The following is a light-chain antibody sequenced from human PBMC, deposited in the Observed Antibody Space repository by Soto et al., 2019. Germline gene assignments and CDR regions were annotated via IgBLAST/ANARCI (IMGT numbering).Light chain of an antibody. CDR3: QQSYTTPLT. V-gene: IGKV1-39*01. J-gene: IGKJ2*01. Sequence: DIQMTQSPSSLSASVGDRVTITCRASLSISSDLNWYQQKPGKAPKVLIFGASSLQSGFPSKFSGSGSGPDFTLTISSLQPQDFATYYCQQSYTTPLTFGHGTKLEIK. CDR2: GAS. CDR1: LSISSD.